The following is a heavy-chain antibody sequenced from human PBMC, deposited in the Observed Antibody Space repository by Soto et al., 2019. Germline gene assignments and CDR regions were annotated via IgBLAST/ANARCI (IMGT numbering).Heavy chain of an antibody. Sequence: SAKVSCKASGYTFTSYAMHWVRQAPGQRLEWMGWINAGNGNTKYSQKFQGRVTITRDTSASTAYMELSSLRSEDTAVYYCARKAAAGTQKGFDYWGQGTLVTVSS. V-gene: IGHV1-3*01. CDR3: ARKAAAGTQKGFDY. D-gene: IGHD6-13*01. CDR1: GYTFTSYA. CDR2: INAGNGNT. J-gene: IGHJ4*02.